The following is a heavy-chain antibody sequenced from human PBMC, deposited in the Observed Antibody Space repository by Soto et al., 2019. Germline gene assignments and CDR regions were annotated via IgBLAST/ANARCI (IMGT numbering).Heavy chain of an antibody. J-gene: IGHJ4*02. CDR2: IIPIFGTA. Sequence: QVQLVQSGAEVKKPGSSVKVSCKASGGTFSSYAISWVRQAPGQGLEWMGGIIPIFGTANYAQKFQGRVTITADESTSTAYMELSSLRSEDTAVYYCASQPNYYDSSGYYYFDYWGQGTLVNVSS. D-gene: IGHD3-22*01. CDR1: GGTFSSYA. CDR3: ASQPNYYDSSGYYYFDY. V-gene: IGHV1-69*01.